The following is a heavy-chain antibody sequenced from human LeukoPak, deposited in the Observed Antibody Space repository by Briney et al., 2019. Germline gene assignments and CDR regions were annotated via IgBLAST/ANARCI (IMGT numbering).Heavy chain of an antibody. CDR2: MNPNSGNS. J-gene: IGHJ5*02. CDR1: GYTFTTYD. D-gene: IGHD4-23*01. V-gene: IGHV1-8*01. CDR3: ARGPNKSDGGNSGSAWFDP. Sequence: GASVKVSGKASGYTFTTYDINWVRQATGQGLEWMGWMNPNSGNSGYAQKFQGRVTMTRNTSISTAYMELRSLRSEDTAVYYCARGPNKSDGGNSGSAWFDPWGQGTLVTVSS.